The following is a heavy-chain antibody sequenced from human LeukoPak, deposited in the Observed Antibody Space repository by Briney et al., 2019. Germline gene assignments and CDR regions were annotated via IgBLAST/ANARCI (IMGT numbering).Heavy chain of an antibody. CDR1: GFTFSSYW. CDR3: ALLDKLLVSDP. V-gene: IGHV3-74*01. Sequence: GGSLRLSCAASGFTFSSYWMHWVRQAPGKGLVWVSRINTDGSSTSYADSVKGRFTISRDNAKNTLYLQMNSLRAEDTAVYYCALLDKLLVSDPWGQGTLVTVSS. J-gene: IGHJ5*02. CDR2: INTDGSST. D-gene: IGHD2/OR15-2a*01.